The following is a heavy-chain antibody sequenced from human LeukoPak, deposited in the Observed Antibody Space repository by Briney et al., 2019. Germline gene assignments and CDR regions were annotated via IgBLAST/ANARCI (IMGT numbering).Heavy chain of an antibody. Sequence: GASVKVSCKASGYTFTSYYMHWVRQAPGQGLEWMGIINPSGGSTSYAQKLQGRVTMTTDTSTSTACMELRSLRSDDTAVYYCARHTLLWFGELWKGGWFDPWGQGTLVTVSS. J-gene: IGHJ5*02. D-gene: IGHD3-10*01. CDR2: INPSGGST. CDR1: GYTFTSYY. V-gene: IGHV1-46*01. CDR3: ARHTLLWFGELWKGGWFDP.